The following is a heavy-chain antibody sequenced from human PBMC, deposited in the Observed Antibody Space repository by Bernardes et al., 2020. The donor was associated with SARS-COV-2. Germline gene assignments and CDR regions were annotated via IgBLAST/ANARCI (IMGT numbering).Heavy chain of an antibody. V-gene: IGHV4-59*01. J-gene: IGHJ4*02. CDR2: LYYSGST. D-gene: IGHD5-18*01. Sequence: LSLPCTVSGFPINRYYCIWIRPKPGKGLEWVGYLYYSGSTNYNPSLKSRVTIPVDTSKNQFSLKLSSVTAADTAGYYCARGELWSDYWGQGTLVTVAS. CDR1: GFPINRYY. CDR3: ARGELWSDY.